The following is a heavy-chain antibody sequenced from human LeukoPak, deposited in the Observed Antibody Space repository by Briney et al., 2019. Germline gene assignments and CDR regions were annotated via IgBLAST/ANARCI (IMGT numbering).Heavy chain of an antibody. Sequence: PGGSLRLSCAASGFTFSSYSMNWVRQAPGKGLEWVSYISSSSSTIYYAHSVKGRFTISRDNAKNSLYLQMNSLRAEDTAVYYCARSGAWYYFDYWGQGTLVTVSS. D-gene: IGHD2-8*02. V-gene: IGHV3-48*01. CDR3: ARSGAWYYFDY. CDR1: GFTFSSYS. J-gene: IGHJ4*02. CDR2: ISSSSSTI.